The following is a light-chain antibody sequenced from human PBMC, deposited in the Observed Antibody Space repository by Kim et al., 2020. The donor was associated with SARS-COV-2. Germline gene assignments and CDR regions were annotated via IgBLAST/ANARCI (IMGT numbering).Light chain of an antibody. CDR3: QAWDSSTRV. CDR2: QDS. Sequence: SYELTQPPSVSVSPGQTASITCSGDKLGANYACWYQQKPGQSPVLVIYQDSKRPSGIPERFSGSNSGNTATLTISGTQAMDEADYYCQAWDSSTRVFGGG. J-gene: IGLJ2*01. V-gene: IGLV3-1*01. CDR1: KLGANY.